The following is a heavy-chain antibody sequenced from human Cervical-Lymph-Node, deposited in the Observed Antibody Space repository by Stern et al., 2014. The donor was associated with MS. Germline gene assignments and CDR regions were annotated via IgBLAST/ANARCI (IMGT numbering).Heavy chain of an antibody. J-gene: IGHJ4*02. CDR1: GYTLTELS. CDR2: FDPEDGES. D-gene: IGHD1-26*01. Sequence: QVQLVQSGAEVKKPGASVKVSCKVSGYTLTELSIHWVRQAPRKGLEWMGGFDPEDGESVYAQNFQGRVTMTEDTSTDTAYMELSSLRSEDTAVYYCATLSPGAGGRYYWHFDYWGQGTLVTVSS. CDR3: ATLSPGAGGRYYWHFDY. V-gene: IGHV1-24*01.